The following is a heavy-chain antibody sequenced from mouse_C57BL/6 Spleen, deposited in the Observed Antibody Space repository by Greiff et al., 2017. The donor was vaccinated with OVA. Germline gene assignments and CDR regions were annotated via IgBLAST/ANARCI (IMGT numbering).Heavy chain of an antibody. CDR1: GYTFTSYW. CDR3: ARFTTVVGYFDY. V-gene: IGHV1-61*01. CDR2: IYPSDSET. D-gene: IGHD1-1*01. J-gene: IGHJ2*01. Sequence: QVQLQQPGAELVRPGSSVKLSCKASGYTFTSYWMDWVKQRPGQGLEWIGNIYPSDSETHYNQKFKDKATLTVDKSSSTAYMQLSSLTSEDSAVYYCARFTTVVGYFDYWGQGTTLTVSS.